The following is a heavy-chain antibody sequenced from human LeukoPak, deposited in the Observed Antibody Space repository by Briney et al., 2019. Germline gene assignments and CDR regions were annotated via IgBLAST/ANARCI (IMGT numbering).Heavy chain of an antibody. CDR1: AFTFSSYW. D-gene: IGHD4-23*01. CDR2: IKEDGSEI. V-gene: IGHV3-7*01. CDR3: ARDRGYSSFDY. J-gene: IGHJ4*02. Sequence: GGSLRLSCEASAFTFSSYWMSWVRQAPGKGLEWVANIKEDGSEINYVDSVKGRFTISRDNAKNSLFLQMNSLRVEDAAVYYCARDRGYSSFDYWGQGTLVTVSS.